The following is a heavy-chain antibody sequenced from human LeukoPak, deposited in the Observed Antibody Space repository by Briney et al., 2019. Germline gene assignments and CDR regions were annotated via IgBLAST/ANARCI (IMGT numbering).Heavy chain of an antibody. Sequence: GASVKVSCKASGYTFTGYYMHWVRQAPGQGLEWMGWINPNSGGTNYAQKFQGRVTLTRDTSISTAYMELSRLRSDDTAVYYCARDGWCRRGAFDIWGQGTMVTVSS. V-gene: IGHV1-2*02. CDR1: GYTFTGYY. CDR3: ARDGWCRRGAFDI. CDR2: INPNSGGT. J-gene: IGHJ3*02. D-gene: IGHD2-21*01.